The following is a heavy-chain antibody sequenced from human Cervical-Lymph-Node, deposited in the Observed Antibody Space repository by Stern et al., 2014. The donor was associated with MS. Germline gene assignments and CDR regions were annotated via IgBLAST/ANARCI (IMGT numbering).Heavy chain of an antibody. D-gene: IGHD1-26*01. V-gene: IGHV3-33*01. CDR1: GFTFSSYG. J-gene: IGHJ6*02. CDR3: ARTYSGSYYSYYYGMDV. Sequence: VQLVQSGGGVVQPGRSLRLSCAASGFTFSSYGMHWVRQAPGKGLVGVAVIWYDGSNKYYADSVKGRFTISRDNSKNTLYLQMNSLRAEDTAVYYCARTYSGSYYSYYYGMDVWGQGTTVTVSS. CDR2: IWYDGSNK.